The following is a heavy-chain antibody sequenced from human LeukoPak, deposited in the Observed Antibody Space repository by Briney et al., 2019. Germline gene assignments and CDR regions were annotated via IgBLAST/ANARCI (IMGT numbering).Heavy chain of an antibody. J-gene: IGHJ4*02. Sequence: GGSLRLSCAASGFTFSSYAMSWVRQAPGKGLEWVSAISGSGGSTYYADSVKGRFTISRDNSKNTLYLQMNSLRAEDTAVYYCARGFRYYYDSSGPFDYWGQGTLVTVSS. V-gene: IGHV3-23*01. CDR2: ISGSGGST. D-gene: IGHD3-22*01. CDR1: GFTFSSYA. CDR3: ARGFRYYYDSSGPFDY.